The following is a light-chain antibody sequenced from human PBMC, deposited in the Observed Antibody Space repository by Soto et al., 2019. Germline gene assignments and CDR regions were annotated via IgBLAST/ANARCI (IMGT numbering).Light chain of an antibody. J-gene: IGKJ4*01. CDR3: QQYSTYPLT. CDR1: ETISRF. CDR2: AAS. Sequence: DIQMTQSPSSLSASVGDRVTITCRASETISRFLNWYQQKPGKAPKLLIYAASSLHSGVPSRFSGSGSGTEFTLTISSLQPEDFATYYCQQYSTYPLTFGGGTRVEIK. V-gene: IGKV1-39*01.